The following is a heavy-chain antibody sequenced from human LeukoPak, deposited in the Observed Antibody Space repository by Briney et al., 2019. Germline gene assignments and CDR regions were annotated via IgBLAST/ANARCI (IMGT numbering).Heavy chain of an antibody. CDR2: IYPGDSDT. CDR1: GYSFTNYW. D-gene: IGHD2/OR15-2a*01. V-gene: IGHV5-51*01. CDR3: ARHCVPDLKIVRDAFDI. Sequence: GESLKISCKGSGYSFTNYWIGWVRQMPGKGLEWMGIIYPGDSDTRYSPSFQGQVTISADKSISTAYLQWSSLKASDTAMYYCARHCVPDLKIVRDAFDIWGQGTMVTVSS. J-gene: IGHJ3*02.